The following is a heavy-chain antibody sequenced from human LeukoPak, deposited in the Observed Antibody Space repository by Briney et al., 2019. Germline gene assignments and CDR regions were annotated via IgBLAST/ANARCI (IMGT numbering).Heavy chain of an antibody. CDR2: HYHTGRI. Sequence: SETLSLTCSVSGGSISGTSYCWGWIRQPPGKGPEWIGSHYHTGRIYHNPSLNSRVTISVDTSKNQFPLKLSSVTDADTAVYYCARDGSDNWGLFDNWGRGTLVTVSS. V-gene: IGHV4-39*06. CDR1: GGSISGTSYC. J-gene: IGHJ4*02. CDR3: ARDGSDNWGLFDN. D-gene: IGHD1-1*01.